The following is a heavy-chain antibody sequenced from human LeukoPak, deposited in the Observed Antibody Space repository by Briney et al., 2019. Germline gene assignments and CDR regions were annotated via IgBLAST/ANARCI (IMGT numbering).Heavy chain of an antibody. CDR2: ISSSSSYI. Sequence: GSLRLSCAASGFTFRSYSMNWVRQAPGKGLEWVSSISSSSSYIYYADSVKGRFTISRDNAKDSLYLQMNSLRAEDTAVYYCARVYKAVAGNWFDPWGQGTLVTVSS. V-gene: IGHV3-21*01. CDR1: GFTFRSYS. CDR3: ARVYKAVAGNWFDP. D-gene: IGHD6-19*01. J-gene: IGHJ5*02.